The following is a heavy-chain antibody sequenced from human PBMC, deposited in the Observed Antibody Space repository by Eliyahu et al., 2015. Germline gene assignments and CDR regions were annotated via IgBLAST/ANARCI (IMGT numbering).Heavy chain of an antibody. CDR3: ARRGELRSFREDAFDI. D-gene: IGHD3-16*01. CDR2: IYWDDDK. Sequence: QITLKESGPTLVKPTQTLTLTCPFXRFSLSXSGXGVGWLRQPPGKALEWLALIYWDDDKRYSPSLKSRLTITKDTSKNQVVLTMTNMDPVDTATYYCARRGELRSFREDAFDIWGQGTMVTVSS. CDR1: RFSLSXSGXG. V-gene: IGHV2-5*02. J-gene: IGHJ3*02.